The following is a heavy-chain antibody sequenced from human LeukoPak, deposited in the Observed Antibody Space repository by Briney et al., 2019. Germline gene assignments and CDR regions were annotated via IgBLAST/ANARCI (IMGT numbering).Heavy chain of an antibody. CDR2: INPNRGDT. D-gene: IGHD5-18*01. CDR3: ARTRGNSYGYLDY. Sequence: GASVKVSCKASGYTFIDYYLHWLRQAPGQGLEWMGRINPNRGDTKPAQKFQGRVTMTRDTSISVAYMELSSLQSDDTAVYYCARTRGNSYGYLDYWGQGTLVTVSS. CDR1: GYTFIDYY. V-gene: IGHV1-2*06. J-gene: IGHJ4*02.